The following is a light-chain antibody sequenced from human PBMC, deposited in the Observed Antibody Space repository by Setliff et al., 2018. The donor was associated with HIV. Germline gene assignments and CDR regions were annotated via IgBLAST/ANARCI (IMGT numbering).Light chain of an antibody. CDR2: RNN. CDR3: ATWDGSLNAPVV. J-gene: IGLJ2*01. CDR1: NSNIGSSS. V-gene: IGLV1-44*01. Sequence: QSALTQPPSASGTPGQRVTISCSGSNSNIGSSSVNWYQHLPGMAPKLLIYRNNQRPSGVPDRFSGSESGTSASLAISGLQSEDEADYYCATWDGSLNAPVVFGGGTKVTVL.